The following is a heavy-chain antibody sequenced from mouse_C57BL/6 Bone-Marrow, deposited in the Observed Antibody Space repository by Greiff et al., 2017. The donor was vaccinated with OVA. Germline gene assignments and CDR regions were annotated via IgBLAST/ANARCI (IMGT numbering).Heavy chain of an antibody. J-gene: IGHJ2*01. V-gene: IGHV1-20*01. Sequence: VQLKQSGPELVKPGDSVKISCKASGYSFTGYFMNWVMQSHGKSLEWIGRINPYNGDTFYNQKFKGKAALTVDKSSSTAYMELRSLTSEDSAVYYCARERGYYYGSSYFDYWGQGTTLTVSS. CDR3: ARERGYYYGSSYFDY. CDR2: INPYNGDT. D-gene: IGHD1-1*01. CDR1: GYSFTGYF.